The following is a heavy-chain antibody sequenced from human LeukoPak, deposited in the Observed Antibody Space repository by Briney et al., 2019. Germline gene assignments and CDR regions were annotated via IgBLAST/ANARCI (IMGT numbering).Heavy chain of an antibody. V-gene: IGHV3-13*01. J-gene: IGHJ2*01. CDR2: IGTAGDT. CDR3: ARGLHGDPDILTGYWYFDL. CDR1: GFTFSSYD. Sequence: GGSLRLSCAASGFTFSSYDMHWVRQATGKGLEWVSAIGTAGDTYYPGSVKGRFTISRENAKNSLYLQMNSLRAGDTAVYYCARGLHGDPDILTGYWYFDLWGRGTLVTVSS. D-gene: IGHD3-9*01.